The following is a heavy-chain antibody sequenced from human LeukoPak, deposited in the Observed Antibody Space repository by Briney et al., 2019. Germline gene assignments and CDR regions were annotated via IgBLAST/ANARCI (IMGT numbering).Heavy chain of an antibody. Sequence: ASVEVSCKASGYTFTSYYIHWVRQAPGQGLEWMGIISPSSGSTNYAQKFQGRVTMTRDTSTSTVYMELSSLRSEDTAVYYCARPIDLTTVTYGMDVWGQGTTVTVSS. CDR1: GYTFTSYY. CDR2: ISPSSGST. CDR3: ARPIDLTTVTYGMDV. D-gene: IGHD4-17*01. V-gene: IGHV1-46*01. J-gene: IGHJ6*02.